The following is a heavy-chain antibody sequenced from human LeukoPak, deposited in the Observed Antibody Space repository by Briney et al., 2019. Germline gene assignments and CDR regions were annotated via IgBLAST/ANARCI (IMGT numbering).Heavy chain of an antibody. J-gene: IGHJ4*02. CDR3: AKRWRAVVAAYYFDY. Sequence: GGSLRLSCVASGFTFSSYIMTWVRQAPGKGLEWVSAISGSGGSTYYADSVKGRFTISRDNSKNTLYLQMNSLRAEDTAVYYCAKRWRAVVAAYYFDYWGQGTLVTVSS. V-gene: IGHV3-23*01. CDR2: ISGSGGST. D-gene: IGHD2-15*01. CDR1: GFTFSSYI.